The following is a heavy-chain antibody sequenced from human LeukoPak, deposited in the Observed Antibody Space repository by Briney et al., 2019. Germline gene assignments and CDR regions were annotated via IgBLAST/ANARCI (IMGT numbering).Heavy chain of an antibody. CDR2: INPNSGGT. V-gene: IGHV1-2*02. Sequence: ASVKLSCKASGYTFTGYYMHWVRQAPGQGLEWMGWINPNSGGTNYAQKFQGRVTMTGDMSTSTVYMELSSLRSEDTAVYYCARDPPGVRYGRPIFDFWGQGTLVTVSS. CDR3: ARDPPGVRYGRPIFDF. J-gene: IGHJ4*02. CDR1: GYTFTGYY. D-gene: IGHD2-8*01.